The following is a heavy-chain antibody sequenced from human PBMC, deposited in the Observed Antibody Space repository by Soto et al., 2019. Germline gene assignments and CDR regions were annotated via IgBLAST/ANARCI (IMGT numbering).Heavy chain of an antibody. Sequence: GGSLRLSCAASGFTFSDHYMDWVRQAPGKGLEWVGRTRNKANSYTTEYAASVKGRFTISRDDSKNSLYLQMNSLKTEDTAVYYCARGHVAAAGTNYYYGMDVWGQGTTVTVSS. CDR3: ARGHVAAAGTNYYYGMDV. CDR1: GFTFSDHY. CDR2: TRNKANSYTT. D-gene: IGHD6-13*01. J-gene: IGHJ6*02. V-gene: IGHV3-72*01.